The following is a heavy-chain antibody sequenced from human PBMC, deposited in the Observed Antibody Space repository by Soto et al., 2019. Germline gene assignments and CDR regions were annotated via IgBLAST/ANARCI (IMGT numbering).Heavy chain of an antibody. CDR3: ARSGVGWFDP. J-gene: IGHJ5*02. V-gene: IGHV3-74*01. CDR2: INTDGTTT. D-gene: IGHD3-10*01. CDR1: GFTFSSHW. Sequence: EVQLVESGGGLVQPGGSLRLSCAASGFTFSSHWMHWARQAPGKGLVWVSRINTDGTTTTYADSVKGRFTISRDNAKNTLYRQMNSLRAEGTAVYYCARSGVGWFDPWGQGTLVTVSS.